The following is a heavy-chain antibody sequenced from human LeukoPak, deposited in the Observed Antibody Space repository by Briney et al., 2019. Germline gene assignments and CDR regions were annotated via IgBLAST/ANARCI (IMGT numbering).Heavy chain of an antibody. CDR2: IFNGRSP. Sequence: NSSETLSLTCTVSGGSMSSGNYHWTWIRQPAGKGLEWIGRIFNGRSPNYNPSLKSRATISQDTSKNQFSLDLTSVTAADTAVYYCAIRNFGNGFHIWGQGTLVTVSS. V-gene: IGHV4-61*02. CDR3: AIRNFGNGFHI. J-gene: IGHJ3*02. CDR1: GGSMSSGNYH. D-gene: IGHD3-9*01.